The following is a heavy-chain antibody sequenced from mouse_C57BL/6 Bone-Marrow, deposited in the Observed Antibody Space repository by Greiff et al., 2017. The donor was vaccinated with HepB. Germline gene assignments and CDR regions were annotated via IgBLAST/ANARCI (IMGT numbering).Heavy chain of an antibody. Sequence: VKLQQPGAELVKPGASVKMSCKASGYTFTSYWITWVKQRPGQGLEWIGDIYPGSGSTNYNEKFKSKATLTVDTSSSTAYMQLSSLTSEDSAVYYCARWDYYGRGFAYWGQGTLVTVSA. J-gene: IGHJ3*01. CDR2: IYPGSGST. CDR1: GYTFTSYW. V-gene: IGHV1-55*01. CDR3: ARWDYYGRGFAY. D-gene: IGHD1-1*01.